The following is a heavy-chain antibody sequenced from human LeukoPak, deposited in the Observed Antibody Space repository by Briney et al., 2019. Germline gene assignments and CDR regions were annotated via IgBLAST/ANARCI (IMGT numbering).Heavy chain of an antibody. Sequence: ASVKVSCKTSGYTFTTYEINWVRQATGQGLEWMGWMHPNSGSIDYAQKFQGRVTMTRDTSTNTAYMELSSLRSEDTAVYYCTRGPRNDPWGQGTLVIVSS. D-gene: IGHD1-14*01. CDR3: TRGPRNDP. V-gene: IGHV1-8*01. CDR2: MHPNSGSI. CDR1: GYTFTTYE. J-gene: IGHJ5*02.